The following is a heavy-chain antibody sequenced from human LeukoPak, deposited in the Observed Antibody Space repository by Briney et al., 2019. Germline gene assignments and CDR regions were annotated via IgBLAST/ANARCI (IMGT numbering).Heavy chain of an antibody. Sequence: GGSLRLSCAVSGFNFDDYAMHWVRQAPGRGLEWVSGINWKTGNGIYADSVKGRFTISRDNAKNSLYLQMSSLRAEDTAVYYCARDLDIVVVPAVNFDYWGQGTLVTVSS. V-gene: IGHV3-9*01. CDR1: GFNFDDYA. J-gene: IGHJ4*02. CDR3: ARDLDIVVVPAVNFDY. CDR2: INWKTGNG. D-gene: IGHD2-2*03.